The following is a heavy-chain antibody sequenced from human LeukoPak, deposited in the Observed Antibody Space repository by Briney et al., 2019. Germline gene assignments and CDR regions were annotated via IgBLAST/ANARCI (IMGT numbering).Heavy chain of an antibody. Sequence: GGSLRLSCAASGFTFSSYEMNWVRKAPGKGLEWVSYISSSGSTIYYADSVKGRFTISRDNAKNSLYLQMNSLRAEDTAVYYCAELGITMIGGVWGKGTTVTVSS. J-gene: IGHJ6*04. CDR3: AELGITMIGGV. CDR1: GFTFSSYE. D-gene: IGHD3-10*02. V-gene: IGHV3-48*03. CDR2: ISSSGSTI.